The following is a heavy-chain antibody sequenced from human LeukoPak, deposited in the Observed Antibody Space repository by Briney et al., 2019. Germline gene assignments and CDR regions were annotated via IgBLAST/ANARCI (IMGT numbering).Heavy chain of an antibody. Sequence: SETLSLTCTVSGGSISSSSYYWGWLRQPPGKGLEWIGSIYYSGSTYYNPSLKSRVTISVDTSKIQISLKLNSVTAADTAVYYCARLRDYYYNYMDVWGKGTTVTISS. CDR3: ARLRDYYYNYMDV. V-gene: IGHV4-39*01. CDR1: GGSISSSSYY. J-gene: IGHJ6*03. CDR2: IYYSGST.